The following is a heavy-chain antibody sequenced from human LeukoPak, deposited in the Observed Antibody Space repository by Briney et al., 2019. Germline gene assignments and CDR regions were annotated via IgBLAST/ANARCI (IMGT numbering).Heavy chain of an antibody. J-gene: IGHJ4*02. D-gene: IGHD3-10*01. CDR2: INPNSGGT. CDR3: ARPRITMVRGVITDLGY. Sequence: ASVKVSCKASGYTFIGYYIHWVRQAPGQGLEWMGWINPNSGGTNYAQKLQGRVTMTRDTSISTAYMELSRLRSDDTAVYYCARPRITMVRGVITDLGYWGQGTLVTVSS. V-gene: IGHV1-2*02. CDR1: GYTFIGYY.